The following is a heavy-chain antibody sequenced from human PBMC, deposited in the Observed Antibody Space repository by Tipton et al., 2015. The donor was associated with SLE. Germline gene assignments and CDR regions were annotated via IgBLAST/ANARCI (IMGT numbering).Heavy chain of an antibody. J-gene: IGHJ2*01. V-gene: IGHV4-4*07. Sequence: TLSLTCTVSGGSITSYYWSWIRQPAGKGLEWIGRIYTSGSTNYNPSLKSRVTLSVDTSKNQFSLKRSSVTAADTAVYYCARERSGDSSGWYFDLWGRGTLVTVSS. CDR3: ARERSGDSSGWYFDL. D-gene: IGHD6-19*01. CDR1: GGSITSYY. CDR2: IYTSGST.